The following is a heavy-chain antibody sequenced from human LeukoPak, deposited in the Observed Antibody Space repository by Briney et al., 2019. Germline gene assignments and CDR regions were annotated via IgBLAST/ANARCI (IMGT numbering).Heavy chain of an antibody. CDR3: AKDSLVATSHFDS. Sequence: GGSLRLSCTASGFTFITYWMSWVRQAPGKGLEWVANIKQDGSEKYYVDSVKGRFTISRDNAKNSLYLQMNSLRAEDTAVYFCAKDSLVATSHFDSRGRGTPVTVSS. J-gene: IGHJ4*02. CDR1: GFTFITYW. V-gene: IGHV3-7*03. D-gene: IGHD5-12*01. CDR2: IKQDGSEK.